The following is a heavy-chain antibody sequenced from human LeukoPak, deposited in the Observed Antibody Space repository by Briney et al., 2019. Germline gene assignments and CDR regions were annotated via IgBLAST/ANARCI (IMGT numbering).Heavy chain of an antibody. D-gene: IGHD5-18*01. J-gene: IGHJ3*02. CDR2: INGDGSST. V-gene: IGHV3-74*01. CDR3: ARGSYSYGVRNDGFDI. Sequence: GGSLRLPCAASGFTFSTYWMNWVRQAPGKGLQWVSRINGDGSSTTYADSVKGRFTIFRDNAKNTLFLQMNSLRVDDTAVYYCARGSYSYGVRNDGFDIWGQGTMVTVSS. CDR1: GFTFSTYW.